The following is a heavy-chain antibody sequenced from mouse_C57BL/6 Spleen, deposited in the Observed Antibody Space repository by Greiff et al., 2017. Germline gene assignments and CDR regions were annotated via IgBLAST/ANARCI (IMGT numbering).Heavy chain of an antibody. CDR1: GYTFTDYY. Sequence: VQLKESGPVLVKPGASVKMSCKASGYTFTDYYMNWVKQSHGKSLEWIGVINPYNGGTSYNQKFKGKATLTVDKSSSTAYMELNSLTSEDSAVYYCARRGSSHYFDYWGQGTTLTVSS. CDR3: ARRGSSHYFDY. CDR2: INPYNGGT. V-gene: IGHV1-19*01. J-gene: IGHJ2*01. D-gene: IGHD1-1*01.